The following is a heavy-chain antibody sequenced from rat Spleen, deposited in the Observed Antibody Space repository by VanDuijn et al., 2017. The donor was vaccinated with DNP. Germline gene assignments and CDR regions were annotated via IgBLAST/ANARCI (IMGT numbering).Heavy chain of an antibody. CDR3: TREDTMMVVGFLDY. Sequence: QVQLKESGPGLVQPSQTLSLTCTVSEFSLTDYSVHWVRQPPGKGLEWLGRIRANGITDYNSGLRSRLIIRRDISKSQVFLKMNSPQTEDSAIYFCTREDTMMVVGFLDYWCRGIMVTVSS. D-gene: IGHD1-12*02. V-gene: IGHV2-19*01. CDR1: EFSLTDYS. CDR2: IRANGIT. J-gene: IGHJ2*01.